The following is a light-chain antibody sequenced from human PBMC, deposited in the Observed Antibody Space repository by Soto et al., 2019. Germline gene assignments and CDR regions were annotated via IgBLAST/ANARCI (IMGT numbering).Light chain of an antibody. J-gene: IGLJ3*02. CDR1: DSDIGNYNY. V-gene: IGLV2-14*01. CDR3: SSYTSYTPLWV. CDR2: GVT. Sequence: QSALTQPASVSGSPGQSITISCTGTDSDIGNYNYVSWYQQHPGKAPKLMIYGVTNRPSGVSDRFSGSKSGNAASLTISGRQAEDEADYYCSSYTSYTPLWVFGGGTKLTVL.